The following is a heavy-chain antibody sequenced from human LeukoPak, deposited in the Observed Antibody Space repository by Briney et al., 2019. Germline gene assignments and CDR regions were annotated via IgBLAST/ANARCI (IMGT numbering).Heavy chain of an antibody. CDR3: TTGLGVGATIGFDY. D-gene: IGHD1-26*01. V-gene: IGHV3-15*01. Sequence: PGGSLRLSCAASGFTFSNAWMSWVRQAPGKGLEWVGRIKSKTDGGTTDYAAPVKGRFTISRDDSKNTLYLQMNSLKTEDTAVYYCTTGLGVGATIGFDYWGQGTLVTVSS. J-gene: IGHJ4*02. CDR2: IKSKTDGGTT. CDR1: GFTFSNAW.